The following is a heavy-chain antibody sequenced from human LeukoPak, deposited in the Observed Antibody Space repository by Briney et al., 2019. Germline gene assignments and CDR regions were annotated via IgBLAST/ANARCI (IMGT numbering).Heavy chain of an antibody. D-gene: IGHD4-17*01. CDR1: GFTFSSYA. CDR3: AKVDTVTGYYYYYGMDV. CDR2: ISGSGGST. V-gene: IGHV3-23*01. J-gene: IGHJ6*02. Sequence: PGGSLRLSCAASGFTFSSYAMSWVRQAPGKGLEWVSAISGSGGSTYYADSVKGRFTISRDNSKNTLYLQMNSLRAEDTAVYYCAKVDTVTGYYYYYGMDVWGQGTTVTVSS.